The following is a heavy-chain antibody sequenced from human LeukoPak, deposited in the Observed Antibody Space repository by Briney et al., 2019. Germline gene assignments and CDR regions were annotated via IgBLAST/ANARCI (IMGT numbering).Heavy chain of an antibody. D-gene: IGHD3-22*01. V-gene: IGHV4-31*03. Sequence: SETLSLTCTVSGASFSSGDQYWNWIRQSPGKGLEWIGSIHPSGMLYNNPSLESRVTISIDTSKNQFSLNLNSVTAADTAVYFCSRGLDSRKLGYWGQGTLVTVSS. CDR2: IHPSGML. J-gene: IGHJ4*02. CDR3: SRGLDSRKLGY. CDR1: GASFSSGDQY.